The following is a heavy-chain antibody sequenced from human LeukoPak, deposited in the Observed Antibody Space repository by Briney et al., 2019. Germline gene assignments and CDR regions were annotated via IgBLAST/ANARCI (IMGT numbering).Heavy chain of an antibody. Sequence: GGSLRLSCAASGFTFSSYGMHWVRQAPGKGLEWVAVISYDGSNKYYADSVKGRFTISRDNSKNTLYLQMNSLRAEDTAVYYCARDSSVAAAFNYYYYYYMDVWGKGTTVTVSS. CDR2: ISYDGSNK. V-gene: IGHV3-30*03. CDR3: ARDSSVAAAFNYYYYYYMDV. D-gene: IGHD6-13*01. J-gene: IGHJ6*03. CDR1: GFTFSSYG.